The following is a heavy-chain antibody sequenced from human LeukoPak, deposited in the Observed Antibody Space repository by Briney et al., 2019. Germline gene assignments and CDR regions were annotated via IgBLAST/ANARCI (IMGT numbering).Heavy chain of an antibody. V-gene: IGHV4-59*01. CDR1: GGSISSYY. Sequence: NTSETLSLTCTVSGGSISSYYWSWIRQPPGKGLEWIGYIYYSGNTNCNPSLKSRVTISIDTSKNQFSLKLSSVTAADTAVYYCARAVYAIASYYYYYMDVWGKGTTVTVSS. D-gene: IGHD2-8*01. CDR2: IYYSGNT. CDR3: ARAVYAIASYYYYYMDV. J-gene: IGHJ6*03.